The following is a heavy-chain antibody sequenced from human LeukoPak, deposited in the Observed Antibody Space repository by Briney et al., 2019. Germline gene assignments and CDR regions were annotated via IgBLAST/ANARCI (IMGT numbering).Heavy chain of an antibody. Sequence: NPSQTLSLTCIVSGGSIGRGDYFWTRIPQPPGKGLGWIGYISYSGSAHYNPSLKSRLTISIDRSKTQFSLSLTSVTAADTAVYYCARVNHVYCSTAACFRAGWFDPWGQGTLVTVSS. CDR2: ISYSGSA. V-gene: IGHV4-30-4*01. CDR1: GGSIGRGDYF. D-gene: IGHD2-15*01. J-gene: IGHJ5*02. CDR3: ARVNHVYCSTAACFRAGWFDP.